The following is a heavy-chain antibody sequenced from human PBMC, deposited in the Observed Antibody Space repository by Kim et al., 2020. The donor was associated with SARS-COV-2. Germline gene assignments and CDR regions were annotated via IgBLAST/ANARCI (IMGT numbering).Heavy chain of an antibody. V-gene: IGHV1-3*01. Sequence: ASVKVSCKASGYTFTSYAMHWVRQAPGQRLEWMGWINAGNGNTKYSQKFQGRVTITRDTSASTAYMELSSLRSEDTAVYYCARTYSSGWYSYYGMDVWGQGTTVTVSS. D-gene: IGHD6-19*01. CDR1: GYTFTSYA. J-gene: IGHJ6*02. CDR2: INAGNGNT. CDR3: ARTYSSGWYSYYGMDV.